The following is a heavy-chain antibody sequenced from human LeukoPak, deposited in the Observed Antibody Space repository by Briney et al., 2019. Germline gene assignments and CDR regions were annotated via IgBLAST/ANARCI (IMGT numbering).Heavy chain of an antibody. V-gene: IGHV4-59*08. CDR2: IYYSGST. Sequence: SETLSLTCAVYGGSFSGYYWSWIRQPPGKGLEWIGYIYYSGSTNYNPSLKSRVTISVDTSKNQFSLKLSSVTAADTAVYYCARSHGDLTFDYWGQGTLVTVSS. J-gene: IGHJ4*02. CDR1: GGSFSGYY. D-gene: IGHD7-27*01. CDR3: ARSHGDLTFDY.